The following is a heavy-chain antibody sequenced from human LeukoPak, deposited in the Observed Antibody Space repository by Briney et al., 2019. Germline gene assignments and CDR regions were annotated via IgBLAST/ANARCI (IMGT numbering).Heavy chain of an antibody. D-gene: IGHD1-1*01. Sequence: ASVKVSCKASGYTFTSYGISWVRQAPGQGLEWMGWISAYNGNTNYAQKLQGRVTMTRNTSISTAYMELSSLRSEDTAVYYCARDRGTWNDDGFDHWGQGTLVTVSS. J-gene: IGHJ4*02. V-gene: IGHV1-18*01. CDR2: ISAYNGNT. CDR1: GYTFTSYG. CDR3: ARDRGTWNDDGFDH.